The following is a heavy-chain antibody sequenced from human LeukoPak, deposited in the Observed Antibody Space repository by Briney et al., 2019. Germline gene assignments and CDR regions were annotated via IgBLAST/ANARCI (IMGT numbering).Heavy chain of an antibody. CDR1: GFTFSNYS. D-gene: IGHD6-13*01. CDR3: ARDSIAAAGTTSYYYYYYMDV. Sequence: GGSLRLSCAASGFTFSNYSMNWVRQAPGKGLEWVSSISSRSSYIYYADSVKGRFTISRDNSKNTLYLQMNSLRAEDTAVYYCARDSIAAAGTTSYYYYYYMDVWGKGTTVTVSS. J-gene: IGHJ6*03. V-gene: IGHV3-21*01. CDR2: ISSRSSYI.